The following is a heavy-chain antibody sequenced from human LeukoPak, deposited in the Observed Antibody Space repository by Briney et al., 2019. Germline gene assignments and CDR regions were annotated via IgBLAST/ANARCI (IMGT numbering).Heavy chain of an antibody. CDR3: AGDGAAAGTAAFDI. CDR1: GFTFSSYS. J-gene: IGHJ3*02. Sequence: GGSLRLSCAASGFTFSSYSMNWVRQAPGKGLEWVSSISSSSSYIYYADSMKGRFTISRDNAKNSLYLQMNSLRAEDTAVYYCAGDGAAAGTAAFDIWGQGTMVTVSS. CDR2: ISSSSSYI. V-gene: IGHV3-21*01. D-gene: IGHD6-13*01.